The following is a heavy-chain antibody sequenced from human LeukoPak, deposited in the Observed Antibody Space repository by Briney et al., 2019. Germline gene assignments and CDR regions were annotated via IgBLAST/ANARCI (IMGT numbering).Heavy chain of an antibody. CDR1: GFTFSSYW. J-gene: IGHJ4*02. CDR2: INSDGSIT. Sequence: QPGRSLRLSCAASGFTFSSYWMHWVRQAPGKGLMWVSRINSDGSITNYADSVKGRFTISRDNAKNTLYLQMNSLRAEDTAVYYCARVRATFSPHFDNWGQGTLVTVSS. V-gene: IGHV3-74*01. CDR3: ARVRATFSPHFDN. D-gene: IGHD5-12*01.